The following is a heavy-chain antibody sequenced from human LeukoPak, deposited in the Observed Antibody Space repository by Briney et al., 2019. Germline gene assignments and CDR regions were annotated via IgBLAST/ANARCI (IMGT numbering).Heavy chain of an antibody. CDR3: ARGVGVGPNYYYGMDV. CDR1: GGSFSGYY. J-gene: IGHJ6*02. CDR2: INHSGST. V-gene: IGHV4-34*01. D-gene: IGHD2-15*01. Sequence: SETLSLTCAVYGGSFSGYYWSWIRQPPGKGLEWIGEINHSGSTNYNPSPKSRATISVNTSKNQFSLKLSSVTAADTAVYYCARGVGVGPNYYYGMDVWGQGTTVTVSS.